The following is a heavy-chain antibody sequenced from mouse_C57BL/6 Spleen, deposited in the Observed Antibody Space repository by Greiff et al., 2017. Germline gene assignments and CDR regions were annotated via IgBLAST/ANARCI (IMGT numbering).Heavy chain of an antibody. Sequence: VQLQQPGAELVRPGSSVKLSCKASGYTFTSYWMHWVKQRPIQGLEWIGNIDPSDSETHYNQKFKDKATVTVDKSSSTAYMQLSSLTSEDSAVYYCARGRVYYGNFYWYFDVWGTGTTVTVSS. CDR2: IDPSDSET. CDR3: ARGRVYYGNFYWYFDV. CDR1: GYTFTSYW. D-gene: IGHD2-1*01. V-gene: IGHV1-52*01. J-gene: IGHJ1*03.